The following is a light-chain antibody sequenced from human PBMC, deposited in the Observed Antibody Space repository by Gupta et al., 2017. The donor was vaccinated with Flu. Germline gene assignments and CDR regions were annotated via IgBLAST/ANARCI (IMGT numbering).Light chain of an antibody. V-gene: IGKV3-20*01. J-gene: IGKJ4*01. CDR1: QSVKSNY. CDR3: QQEVSCPLT. Sequence: GTLCLTPGERATLTCRARQSVKSNYLVWYQQKPRQAPRLLIIGASSRAIGVPDRFNGSGSGTDFTLTISRLEPEDVAVYYCQQEVSCPLTFGGGTKVEI. CDR2: GAS.